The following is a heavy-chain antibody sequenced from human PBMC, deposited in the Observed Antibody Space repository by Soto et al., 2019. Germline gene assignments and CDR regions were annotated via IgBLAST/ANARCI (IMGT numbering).Heavy chain of an antibody. D-gene: IGHD3-9*01. Sequence: QLQLQESGPGLVKPSETLSLTCTVSGGSISSSSYYWGWIRQPPRKGLEWIGRIYCSGSTYYNPSLKRLVTIFLDTSKKQFSRKLSSVTAADTAVYYSARSPFLYYDILTGYSYYFDYWGQGTLVSVSS. CDR2: IYCSGST. V-gene: IGHV4-39*01. CDR1: GGSISSSSYY. J-gene: IGHJ4*02. CDR3: ARSPFLYYDILTGYSYYFDY.